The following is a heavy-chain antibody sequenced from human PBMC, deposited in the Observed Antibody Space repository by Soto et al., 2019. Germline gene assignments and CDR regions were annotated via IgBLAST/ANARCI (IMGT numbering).Heavy chain of an antibody. CDR2: ISSSTTYI. D-gene: IGHD6-13*01. CDR3: ARGAVAAAGIPTYHFDY. V-gene: IGHV3-21*01. J-gene: IGHJ4*02. Sequence: EVQLVESGGGLVKPGGSLRLSCAGSGFTFSSYSMGWVRQAPGKGLEWVSSISSSTTYISYADSLKGRFTISRDNAKNSLFLQMNSLRAEDTAMYYCARGAVAAAGIPTYHFDYWGRGTLVTVSS. CDR1: GFTFSSYS.